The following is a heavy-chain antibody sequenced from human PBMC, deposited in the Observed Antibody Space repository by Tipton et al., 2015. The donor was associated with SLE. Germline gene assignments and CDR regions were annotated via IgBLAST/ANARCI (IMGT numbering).Heavy chain of an antibody. J-gene: IGHJ4*02. CDR2: ISSSGSTI. CDR3: ARDRPYYYDSSGYLDY. V-gene: IGHV3-48*03. Sequence: SLRLSCAASGFTFSSYEMNWVRQAPGKGLEWVSYISSSGSTIYYADSVKGRFTISRDNAKNSLYLQMNSLRAEDTAVYYCARDRPYYYDSSGYLDYWGQGTLVTVSS. CDR1: GFTFSSYE. D-gene: IGHD3-22*01.